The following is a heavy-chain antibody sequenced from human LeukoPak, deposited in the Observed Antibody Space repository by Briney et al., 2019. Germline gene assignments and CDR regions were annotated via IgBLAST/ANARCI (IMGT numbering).Heavy chain of an antibody. CDR1: GFTFDDYG. Sequence: GGSLRLSCAASGFTFDDYGMHWVRQAPGKSLEWVSGISWNSGSRAYADSVKGRFTISRDNVKNSLYLQMNSLRAEDMALYYCAKGGYSNSPGYMDVWGKGTTVTVSS. CDR2: ISWNSGSR. CDR3: AKGGYSNSPGYMDV. J-gene: IGHJ6*03. D-gene: IGHD6-13*01. V-gene: IGHV3-9*03.